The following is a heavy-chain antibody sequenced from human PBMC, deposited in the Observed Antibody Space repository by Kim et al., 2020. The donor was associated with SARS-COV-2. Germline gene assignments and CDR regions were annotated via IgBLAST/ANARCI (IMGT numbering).Heavy chain of an antibody. CDR2: ISWNSGSI. D-gene: IGHD3-10*01. CDR1: GFTFDDYA. J-gene: IGHJ4*02. CDR3: AKDPGAGDLNY. Sequence: GGSLRLSCAASGFTFDDYAMHWVRQAPGKGLEWVSGISWNSGSIGYADSVKGRFTISRDNAKNSLYLQMNSLRAEDTALYYCAKDPGAGDLNYWGQGTLVTVSS. V-gene: IGHV3-9*01.